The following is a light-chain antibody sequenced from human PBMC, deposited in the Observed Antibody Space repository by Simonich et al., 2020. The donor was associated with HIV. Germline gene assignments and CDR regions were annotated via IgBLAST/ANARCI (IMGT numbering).Light chain of an antibody. Sequence: QSALTQPASVSGSPGQSITISCTGTSSDVGGYHSVSWYQQHPGKAPKIMIYDVNKRPSGVSNRFSGSKSGNTASLTISGLQAEHEADYYCSSYTSSSTWVFGGGTKLTVL. J-gene: IGLJ3*02. V-gene: IGLV2-14*01. CDR2: DVN. CDR1: SSDVGGYHS. CDR3: SSYTSSSTWV.